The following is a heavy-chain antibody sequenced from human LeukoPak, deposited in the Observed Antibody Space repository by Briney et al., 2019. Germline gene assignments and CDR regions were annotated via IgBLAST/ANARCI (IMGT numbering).Heavy chain of an antibody. CDR3: AEVYHLAVSAFDY. CDR2: ISGSGGST. V-gene: IGHV3-23*01. CDR1: GFTFSSYA. D-gene: IGHD6-19*01. Sequence: GGSLRLSCAASGFTFSSYAMSWVRQAPGKGLEWVSAISGSGGSTYYADSVKGRFTISRDNSKNTLYLQMNSLRAEDTAVYYCAEVYHLAVSAFDYWGQGTLVTVSS. J-gene: IGHJ4*02.